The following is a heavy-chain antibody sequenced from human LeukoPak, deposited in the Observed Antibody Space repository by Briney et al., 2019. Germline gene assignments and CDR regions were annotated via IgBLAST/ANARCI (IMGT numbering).Heavy chain of an antibody. CDR1: GFNFGNYA. CDR3: PRDSTYYYGSGSSGPHYFDN. Sequence: PGRSLRPSCAASGFNFGNYAMHWIRQAPGKGLEWVSLIPSGGFYEYYADSVKGRFTISRDDSGNTLYLQLNSLRPEDTAVYYCPRDSTYYYGSGSSGPHYFDNWGQGTLVTVSS. CDR2: IPSGGFYE. D-gene: IGHD3-10*01. J-gene: IGHJ4*02. V-gene: IGHV3-30-3*01.